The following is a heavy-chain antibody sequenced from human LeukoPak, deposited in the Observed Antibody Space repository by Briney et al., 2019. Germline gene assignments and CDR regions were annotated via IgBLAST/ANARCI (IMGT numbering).Heavy chain of an antibody. CDR3: ARARNDFYQSIDY. CDR1: GFTLSSYW. D-gene: IGHD1-1*01. J-gene: IGHJ4*02. CDR2: IKQDGSEK. Sequence: GGSLRLSCAASGFTLSSYWMNWVRQAPGKGLEWVANIKQDGSEKYYVDSVKGRFTISRDNAKNSLYLQMNSLRGEDTAVYYCARARNDFYQSIDYWGQGTLVTVSS. V-gene: IGHV3-7*01.